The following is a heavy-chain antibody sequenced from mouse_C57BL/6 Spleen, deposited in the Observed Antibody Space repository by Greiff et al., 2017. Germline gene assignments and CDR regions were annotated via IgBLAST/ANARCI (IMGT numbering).Heavy chain of an antibody. D-gene: IGHD4-1*01. Sequence: QVQLQQSGAELARPGASVKLSCKASGYTFTSYGISWVKQRTGQGLEWIGEIYPRSGNTYYNEKFKGKATLTADKSSSTAYMELRSLTSEDSAVYFCAGPSGEGAWFAYWGQGTLVTVSA. CDR2: IYPRSGNT. V-gene: IGHV1-81*01. J-gene: IGHJ3*01. CDR3: AGPSGEGAWFAY. CDR1: GYTFTSYG.